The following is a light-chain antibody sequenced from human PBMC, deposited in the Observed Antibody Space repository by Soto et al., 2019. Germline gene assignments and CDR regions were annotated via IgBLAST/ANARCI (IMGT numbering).Light chain of an antibody. CDR3: QQYGSSPLT. CDR1: QSVSSSY. CDR2: CAS. V-gene: IGKV3-20*01. J-gene: IGKJ4*01. Sequence: EIVLTQSPGTLSLSPGERATLSCSASQSVSSSYLAWYQQKPGQAPRLLIYCASSRATGIPDRVSGSGCGTDCTITLSRLEPEGFAAYYCQQYGSSPLTCGGGNKVDIK.